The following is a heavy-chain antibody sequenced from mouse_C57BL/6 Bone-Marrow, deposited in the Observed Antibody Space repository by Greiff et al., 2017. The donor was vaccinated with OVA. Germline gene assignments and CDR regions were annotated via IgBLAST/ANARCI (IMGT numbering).Heavy chain of an antibody. Sequence: VQLQQSGPELVKPGASVKISCKASGYAFSSSWMNWVKQWPGKGLEWIGRIYPGDGDTNYNGKFKGKATLTADKSSSTAYMQLSSLTSEDSAVYFCARHEDGYYASYFDYWGQGTTLTVSS. J-gene: IGHJ2*01. CDR3: ARHEDGYYASYFDY. CDR2: IYPGDGDT. V-gene: IGHV1-82*01. D-gene: IGHD2-3*01. CDR1: GYAFSSSW.